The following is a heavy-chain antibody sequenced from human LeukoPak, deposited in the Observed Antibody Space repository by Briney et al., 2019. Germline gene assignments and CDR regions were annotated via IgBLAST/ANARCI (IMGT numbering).Heavy chain of an antibody. CDR1: GFTFSSYA. Sequence: GGSLRLSCAASGFTFSSYAMHWVRQAPGKGLGWVAVISYDGSNKYYADSVKGRFTISRDNSKNTLYLQMNSLRAEGTAVYYCARDRVVAPTRRRADYWGQGTLVTVSS. CDR3: ARDRVVAPTRRRADY. D-gene: IGHD2-2*01. J-gene: IGHJ4*02. CDR2: ISYDGSNK. V-gene: IGHV3-30-3*01.